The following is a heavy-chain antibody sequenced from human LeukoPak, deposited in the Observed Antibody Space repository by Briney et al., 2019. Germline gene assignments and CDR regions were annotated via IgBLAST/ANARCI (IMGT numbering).Heavy chain of an antibody. CDR2: IYYSGST. CDR3: AREPTTVVTRSPDY. D-gene: IGHD4-23*01. CDR1: GGSISSGGYS. J-gene: IGHJ4*02. Sequence: PSETLSLTCAVSGGSISSGGYSWSWIRQPPGKGLEWIGYIYYSGSTNYNPSLKSRVTISVDTSKNQFSLKLSSVTAADTAVYYCAREPTTVVTRSPDYWGQGTLVTVSS. V-gene: IGHV4-61*08.